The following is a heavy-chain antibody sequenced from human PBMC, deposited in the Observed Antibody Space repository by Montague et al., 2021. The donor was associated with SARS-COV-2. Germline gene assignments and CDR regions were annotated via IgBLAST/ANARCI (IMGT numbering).Heavy chain of an antibody. CDR1: GYPLTQFS. D-gene: IGHD6-19*01. CDR3: ATSASGWYRY. Sequence: SVKVSCKVSGYPLTQFSMHWVRLAPGKGLEWMGGFDPAEGETVYAQKFQGRVTMTEDTSTDTAYMELSSLKSDDTAVYYYATSASGWYRYWGQGTLVTVSS. J-gene: IGHJ4*02. V-gene: IGHV1-24*01. CDR2: FDPAEGET.